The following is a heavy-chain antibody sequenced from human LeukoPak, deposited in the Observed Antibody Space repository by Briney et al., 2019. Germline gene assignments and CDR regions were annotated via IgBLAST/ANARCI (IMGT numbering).Heavy chain of an antibody. V-gene: IGHV3-48*01. CDR3: ARGVIFSSWDTAIDY. D-gene: IGHD6-13*01. CDR2: ISTSSSTI. Sequence: GGSLRLSCAASGFTFSSYSMNWVRQAPGKGLEWVSYISTSSSTIYYADSVKGRFTISRDNAKNSLYLQMNSLRAEDTAVYYCARGVIFSSWDTAIDYWGQGTLVTVSS. J-gene: IGHJ4*02. CDR1: GFTFSSYS.